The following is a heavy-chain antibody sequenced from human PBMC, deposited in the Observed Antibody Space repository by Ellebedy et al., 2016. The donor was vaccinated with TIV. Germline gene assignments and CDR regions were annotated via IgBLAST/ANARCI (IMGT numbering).Heavy chain of an antibody. CDR1: GGSFGGHS. J-gene: IGHJ5*02. CDR2: INHSGVT. Sequence: SETLSLXXAVYGGSFGGHSWTWIRQPPGKGLGWIGEINHSGVTKYHPSLVSRVTISLDMSKNNLSLKMSSVTAADTAVYYCVRGGGIRESATVTRNWFAPWGQGTLVTVSS. D-gene: IGHD4-11*01. CDR3: VRGGGIRESATVTRNWFAP. V-gene: IGHV4-34*01.